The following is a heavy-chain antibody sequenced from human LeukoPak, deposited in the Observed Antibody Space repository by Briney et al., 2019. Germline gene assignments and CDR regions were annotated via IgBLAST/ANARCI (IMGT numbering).Heavy chain of an antibody. CDR1: GFTFSDSW. CDR2: MSQDGSEK. D-gene: IGHD3-16*01. J-gene: IGHJ6*02. V-gene: IGHV3-7*01. Sequence: GGSLRLSCAASGFTFSDSWMSWVRQAPGKGLEWVANMSQDGSEKDYVDSVKGRFTISRDNARNSLCLQMGSLRAEDTAVYYCATYTHWVAGDVWGQGTTVTVSS. CDR3: ATYTHWVAGDV.